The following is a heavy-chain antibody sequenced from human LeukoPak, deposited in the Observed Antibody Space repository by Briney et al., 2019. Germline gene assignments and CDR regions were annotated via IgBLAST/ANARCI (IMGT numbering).Heavy chain of an antibody. D-gene: IGHD1-26*01. Sequence: PSETLSLTCTVSGGSISSGSYYWSWIRQPAGKGLEWIGRIYTSGSTNYNPSLKSRVTISVDTSKNQFSLKLSSVTAADTAVYYCARGRYSGTLYYYYYMDVWGKGTTVTVSS. CDR1: GGSISSGSYY. V-gene: IGHV4-61*02. CDR2: IYTSGST. J-gene: IGHJ6*03. CDR3: ARGRYSGTLYYYYYMDV.